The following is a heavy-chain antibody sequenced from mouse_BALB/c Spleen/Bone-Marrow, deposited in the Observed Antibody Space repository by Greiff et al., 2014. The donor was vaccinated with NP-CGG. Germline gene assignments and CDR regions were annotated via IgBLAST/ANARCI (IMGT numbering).Heavy chain of an antibody. Sequence: VQLQQSGAVLARPGAAVKMSCKASGYTSSNYWMNWIKQRPGQGLEWIGTIYPGNSDTTYNQKFKGKAKLTAVQSTSTAYMELRSLTKEDSAVYYCTTLARNNFDYWGQGTTLTVSS. J-gene: IGHJ2*01. CDR2: IYPGNSDT. CDR1: GYTSSNYW. CDR3: TTLARNNFDY. D-gene: IGHD3-1*01. V-gene: IGHV1-5*01.